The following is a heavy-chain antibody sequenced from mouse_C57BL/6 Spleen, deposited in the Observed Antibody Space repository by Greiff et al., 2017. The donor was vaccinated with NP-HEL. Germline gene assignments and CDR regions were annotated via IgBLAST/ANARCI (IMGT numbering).Heavy chain of an antibody. D-gene: IGHD1-1*01. CDR1: GYTFTSYW. CDR2: IDPSDSYT. V-gene: IGHV1-69*01. J-gene: IGHJ4*01. CDR3: ARRYYGSFPYAMDY. Sequence: VKLQQPGAELVMPGASVKLSCKASGYTFTSYWMHWVKQRPGQGLEWIGEIDPSDSYTNYNQKFKGKSTLTVDKSSSTAYMQLSSLTSEDSAVYYCARRYYGSFPYAMDYWGQGTSVTVSS.